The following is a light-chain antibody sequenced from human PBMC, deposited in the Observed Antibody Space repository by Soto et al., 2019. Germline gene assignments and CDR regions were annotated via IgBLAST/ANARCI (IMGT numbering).Light chain of an antibody. CDR2: DNY. CDR3: GTWDGSMSGGGV. J-gene: IGLJ3*02. Sequence: QSVLTQPPSVSAAPGQQVTISCSGSNANIGSNSVAWYQQVLGSAPKLLIYDNYHRPSGIPDRFSGSKSGTSATLAITGLQAGDEADYYCGTWDGSMSGGGVFGGGTKLTVL. V-gene: IGLV1-51*01. CDR1: NANIGSNS.